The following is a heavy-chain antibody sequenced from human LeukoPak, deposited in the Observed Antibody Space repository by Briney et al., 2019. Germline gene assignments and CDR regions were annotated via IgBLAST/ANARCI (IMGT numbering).Heavy chain of an antibody. V-gene: IGHV4-59*01. Sequence: MTSETLSLTCTVSGGSISSYYWSWIRQPPGKGLEWIGYIYYSGSTNYNPSPKSRVTISVDTSKNQFSLKLSSVTAADTAVYYCARDDGGYFDYWGQGTLVTVSS. CDR2: IYYSGST. CDR3: ARDDGGYFDY. CDR1: GGSISSYY. J-gene: IGHJ4*02.